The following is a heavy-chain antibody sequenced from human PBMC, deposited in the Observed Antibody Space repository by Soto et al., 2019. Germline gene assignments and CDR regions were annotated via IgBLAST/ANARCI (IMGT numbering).Heavy chain of an antibody. J-gene: IGHJ6*02. V-gene: IGHV3-53*04. CDR3: ARDGPYYYASRMDV. D-gene: IGHD3-10*01. Sequence: ESGGGLVQPGGSLRLSCVASGIPVSSNYMTWVRQAPGKGLEWVSVLDSGGDTYYANSVKGRFTISRHDSTNTLFLQMNSLTAEDTAVYYCARDGPYYYASRMDVLGQGTTVTVSS. CDR2: LDSGGDT. CDR1: GIPVSSNY.